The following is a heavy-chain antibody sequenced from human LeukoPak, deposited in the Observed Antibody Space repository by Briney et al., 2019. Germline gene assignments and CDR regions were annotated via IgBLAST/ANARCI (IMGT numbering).Heavy chain of an antibody. D-gene: IGHD3-22*01. CDR2: IIPIFGTA. V-gene: IGHV1-69*13. CDR3: ADSDCYDSSGYYEFDY. J-gene: IGHJ4*02. Sequence: ASVKVSCKASGGTFSSYAISWVRQAPGHGLEWMGGIIPIFGTANYAQKFQGRVTITADESTSTAYMELSSLRSEDTAVYYCADSDCYDSSGYYEFDYWGQGTLVTVSS. CDR1: GGTFSSYA.